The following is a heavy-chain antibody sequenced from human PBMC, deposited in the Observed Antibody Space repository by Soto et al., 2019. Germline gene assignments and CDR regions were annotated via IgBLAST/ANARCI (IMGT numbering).Heavy chain of an antibody. CDR3: ARDGGGAGGETTEFDY. CDR2: MNPNSGGT. V-gene: IGHV1-2*04. J-gene: IGHJ4*01. CDR1: GYTFTGYY. Sequence: QVQLVQSGAEVKKPGASVKVSCKASGYTFTGYYMHWVRQAPGQGLEWMGWMNPNSGGTNYAQKFQGWSTMTREAPTSTAYRGLSRLRSDDTAVYYCARDGGGAGGETTEFDYWGQGTLVTVSS. D-gene: IGHD4-4*01.